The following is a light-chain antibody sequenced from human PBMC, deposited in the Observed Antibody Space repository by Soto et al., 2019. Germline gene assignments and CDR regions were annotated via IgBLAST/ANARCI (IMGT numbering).Light chain of an antibody. CDR2: GAS. CDR1: QSVSSN. Sequence: EIVMPQSPATLSVSPGERATLSCRASQSVSSNLAWYQQKPGQAPRLLIYGASTRATGIPARFSGSGSGTEFTITTSSLQSEDVAGYYCEQYNNWPLYTFGQGTKLEIK. J-gene: IGKJ2*01. CDR3: EQYNNWPLYT. V-gene: IGKV3-15*01.